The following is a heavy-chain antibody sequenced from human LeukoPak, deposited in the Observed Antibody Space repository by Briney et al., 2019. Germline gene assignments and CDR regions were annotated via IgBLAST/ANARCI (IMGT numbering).Heavy chain of an antibody. D-gene: IGHD5-18*01. V-gene: IGHV4-34*01. Sequence: SETLSLTCAVYGGSFSGYYWSWIRQPPGKGLEWIGEINHSGSTNYNPSLKSRVTISVDTSKNQFSLKLSSVTAADTAVYYCARWNRNESSGYSYGRIPYYYYYGMDVWGQGTTVTVSS. CDR3: ARWNRNESSGYSYGRIPYYYYYGMDV. CDR2: INHSGST. J-gene: IGHJ6*02. CDR1: GGSFSGYY.